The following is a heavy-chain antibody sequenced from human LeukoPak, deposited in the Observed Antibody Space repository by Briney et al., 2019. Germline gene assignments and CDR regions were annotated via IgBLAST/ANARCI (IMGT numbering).Heavy chain of an antibody. J-gene: IGHJ4*02. Sequence: VASVKVSCTVSGFTFTSSSVQWVRQTRGQRLEWVGWIVVGSGNTNYSQKFQERVTITRDMSTSTAHMEVSSLRSEDTAVYYCAAVNEDEPTAGPFDYWGQGTLVTVSS. CDR2: IVVGSGNT. D-gene: IGHD1-14*01. CDR1: GFTFTSSS. CDR3: AAVNEDEPTAGPFDY. V-gene: IGHV1-58*01.